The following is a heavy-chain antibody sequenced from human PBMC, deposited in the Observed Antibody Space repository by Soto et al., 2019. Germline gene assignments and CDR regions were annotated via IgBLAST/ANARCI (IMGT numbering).Heavy chain of an antibody. CDR1: GFTFSGSA. CDR3: TSFEELRPMKYGMDV. V-gene: IGHV3-73*02. D-gene: IGHD1-7*01. Sequence: EVQLVESGGGLVQPGGSLKLSCAASGFTFSGSAMHWVRQASGKGLEWVGRIRSKANSYATAYAASVKGRFTTSRDDSKNTAYLQMNSLKTEDTAVYYCTSFEELRPMKYGMDVWGQGTTVTVSS. CDR2: IRSKANSYAT. J-gene: IGHJ6*02.